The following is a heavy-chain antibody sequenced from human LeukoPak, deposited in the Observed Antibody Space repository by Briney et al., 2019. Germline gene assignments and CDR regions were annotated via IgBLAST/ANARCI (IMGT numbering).Heavy chain of an antibody. D-gene: IGHD6-19*01. Sequence: ASVKVSCKASGYTLISYDINWVRQATGQGLEWMGWMNPNSGNTGYAQKFQGRVTMTRNTSISTAYMELSSLRSEDTAVYYCARKSNTSSGWFAFDYWGQGTLVTVSS. CDR2: MNPNSGNT. CDR3: ARKSNTSSGWFAFDY. V-gene: IGHV1-8*01. J-gene: IGHJ4*02. CDR1: GYTLISYD.